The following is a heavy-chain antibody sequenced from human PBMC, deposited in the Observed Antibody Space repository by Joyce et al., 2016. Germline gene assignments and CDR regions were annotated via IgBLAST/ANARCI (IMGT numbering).Heavy chain of an antibody. Sequence: QVQLVESGGGVVQPGRSLRLSCAASGFSFSTYVMYWVRQAPGKGLECGAVISYDGNNKYYADSVKGRFTVARDNSKNTLYLQVNSLRAEDTAVYYCARGADTSGYYPAYWGQGTLVTVSS. J-gene: IGHJ4*02. CDR3: ARGADTSGYYPAY. V-gene: IGHV3-30-3*01. D-gene: IGHD3-22*01. CDR2: ISYDGNNK. CDR1: GFSFSTYV.